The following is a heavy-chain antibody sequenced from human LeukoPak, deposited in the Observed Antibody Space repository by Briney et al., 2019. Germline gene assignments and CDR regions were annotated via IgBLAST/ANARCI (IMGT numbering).Heavy chain of an antibody. CDR2: INRGGSRT. J-gene: IGHJ4*02. CDR3: ARGGSDTAMAHDY. V-gene: IGHV3-74*01. Sequence: GGSLRLSCAASGFTFSNHWMHWVRQALGKGLMWVSRINRGGSRTDYADSVKGRFTISRDDAKNTLHLQLNSLRAEDTAVYFCARGGSDTAMAHDYWGQGTLVTVSS. D-gene: IGHD5-18*01. CDR1: GFTFSNHW.